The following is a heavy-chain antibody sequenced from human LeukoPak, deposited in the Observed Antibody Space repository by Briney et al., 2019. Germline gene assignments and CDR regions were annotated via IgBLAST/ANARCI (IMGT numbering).Heavy chain of an antibody. V-gene: IGHV4-34*01. D-gene: IGHD5-18*01. J-gene: IGHJ4*02. CDR3: ARGLRGYSYGNFDY. Sequence: SETLSLTCAVYGGSFSGYYWGWIRQPPGKGLEWIGEINHSGSTNYNPSLKSRVTISVDTSKNQFSLKLSSVTAADTAVYYCARGLRGYSYGNFDYWGQGTLVTVSS. CDR1: GGSFSGYY. CDR2: INHSGST.